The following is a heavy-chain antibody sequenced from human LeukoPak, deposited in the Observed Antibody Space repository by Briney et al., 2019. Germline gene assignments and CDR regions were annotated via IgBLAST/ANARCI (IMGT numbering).Heavy chain of an antibody. D-gene: IGHD2-15*01. CDR1: GGSFSGYY. Sequence: PSETLSLTCAVYGGSFSGYYWSWIGQPPGKGLEWIGEINHSGSTNYNPSLKSRVTISVDTSKNQFSLKLSSVTAADTAVYYCARGRGWTGYYFDYWGQGTLVTVSS. CDR2: INHSGST. V-gene: IGHV4-34*01. J-gene: IGHJ4*02. CDR3: ARGRGWTGYYFDY.